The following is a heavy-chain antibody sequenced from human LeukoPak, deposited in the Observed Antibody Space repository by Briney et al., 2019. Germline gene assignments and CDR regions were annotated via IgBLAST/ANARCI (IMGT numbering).Heavy chain of an antibody. V-gene: IGHV1-3*01. Sequence: ASVKVSCKASGYTFTTYAMHWLRQAPGQRLEWMGWINGGNGNTKYSQKFQGRVTITRNTSISTAYMELSSLRSEDTAVYYCASGITGTLDYWGQGTLVTVSS. D-gene: IGHD1-20*01. J-gene: IGHJ4*02. CDR2: INGGNGNT. CDR1: GYTFTTYA. CDR3: ASGITGTLDY.